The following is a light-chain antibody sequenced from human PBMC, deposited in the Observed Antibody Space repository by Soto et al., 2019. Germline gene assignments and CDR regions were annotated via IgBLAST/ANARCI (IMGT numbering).Light chain of an antibody. Sequence: QSALTQPASVSGSPGQSITISCTGTSSDVGNYNLVSWYQQHPGKAPKFMIYDVNKRPSGVPDRFSGSKSGNTASLTISGLQAEDEADYYCCSYAGSYTWVFGGGTKLTVL. CDR2: DVN. J-gene: IGLJ3*02. V-gene: IGLV2-11*01. CDR3: CSYAGSYTWV. CDR1: SSDVGNYNL.